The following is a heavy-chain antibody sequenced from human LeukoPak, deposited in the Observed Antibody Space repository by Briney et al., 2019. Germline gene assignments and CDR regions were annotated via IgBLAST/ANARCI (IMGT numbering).Heavy chain of an antibody. D-gene: IGHD2-15*01. V-gene: IGHV3-30*03. Sequence: GRSLRLSCAASGFTFSSYGMHWVRQAPGKGLEWVAVISYDGSNKYYADSVKGRFTISRDNSKNTLYLQMNSLRAEDTAVYYCARVGVLDCSGGSCYQGFDYWGQGTLVTVSS. CDR1: GFTFSSYG. CDR3: ARVGVLDCSGGSCYQGFDY. J-gene: IGHJ4*02. CDR2: ISYDGSNK.